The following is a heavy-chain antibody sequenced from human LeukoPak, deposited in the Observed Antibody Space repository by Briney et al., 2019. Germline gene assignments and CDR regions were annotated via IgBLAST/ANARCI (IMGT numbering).Heavy chain of an antibody. V-gene: IGHV4-34*01. CDR3: AKSGYAWFDP. CDR1: GGSFSGYY. J-gene: IGHJ5*02. CDR2: INHSGST. D-gene: IGHD5-18*01. Sequence: NSSETLSLTCAVYGGSFSGYYWSWIRQPPGKGLEWIGEINHSGSTNYNPSLKSRVTISVDTSKNQFSLKLSSVTAADTAVYYCAKSGYAWFDPWGQGTWSPSPQ.